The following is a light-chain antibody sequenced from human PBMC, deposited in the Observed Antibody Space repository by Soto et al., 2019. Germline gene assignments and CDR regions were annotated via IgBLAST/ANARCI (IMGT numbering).Light chain of an antibody. CDR2: DAS. CDR1: ESIGNY. J-gene: IGKJ4*02. CDR3: QWSSYWPPRLT. V-gene: IGKV3-11*01. Sequence: EVVLTQSPATLSLSPGERATLSCRASESIGNYLAWYQQKLGQAPNLLIYDASHRAIGIPGRFSGDGCGTDFALTIMRLEPEDFAVYSCQWSSYWPPRLTFGGGTKVEIK.